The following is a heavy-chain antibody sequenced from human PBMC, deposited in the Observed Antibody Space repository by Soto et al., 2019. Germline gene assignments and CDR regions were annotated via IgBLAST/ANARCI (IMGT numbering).Heavy chain of an antibody. D-gene: IGHD2-15*01. Sequence: QVQLVQSGAEVQKPGASVKVSCKASGYTFTNYDISWVRQAPGQGLEWMGWISPNIGNTNYAQKIQGRVIMTTDTSTDTSYMELRSLGSDDTAVYFCARIKGYYFDYWGQGTLVTVSS. CDR1: GYTFTNYD. V-gene: IGHV1-18*01. J-gene: IGHJ4*02. CDR3: ARIKGYYFDY. CDR2: ISPNIGNT.